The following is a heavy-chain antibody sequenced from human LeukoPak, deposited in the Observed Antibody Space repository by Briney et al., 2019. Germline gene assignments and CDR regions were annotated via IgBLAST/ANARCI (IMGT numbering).Heavy chain of an antibody. CDR2: IKRKADGGTT. D-gene: IGHD3-10*01. V-gene: IGHV3-15*01. Sequence: GGSLRLCCAASGFTLSNAWMSWVRQAAGEGLGWGGRIKRKADGGTTDYAAPVKGRFTISRDNSKNTLYLQMNSLRAEDTAVYYRARDRSRGWYYYGSGSYEGFDYWGQGTPVTVSS. J-gene: IGHJ4*02. CDR3: ARDRSRGWYYYGSGSYEGFDY. CDR1: GFTLSNAW.